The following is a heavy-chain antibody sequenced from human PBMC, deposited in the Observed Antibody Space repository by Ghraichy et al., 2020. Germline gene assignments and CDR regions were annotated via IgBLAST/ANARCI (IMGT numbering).Heavy chain of an antibody. Sequence: SETLSLTCTVSGGSISSGGYYWSWIRQHPGKGLEWIGYIYYSGSTYYNPSLKSRVTISVDTSKNQFSLKLSSVTAADTAVYYCARGGRTRVVVPAALKTVYGMDVWGQGTTVTVSS. D-gene: IGHD2-2*01. V-gene: IGHV4-31*03. J-gene: IGHJ6*02. CDR1: GGSISSGGYY. CDR3: ARGGRTRVVVPAALKTVYGMDV. CDR2: IYYSGST.